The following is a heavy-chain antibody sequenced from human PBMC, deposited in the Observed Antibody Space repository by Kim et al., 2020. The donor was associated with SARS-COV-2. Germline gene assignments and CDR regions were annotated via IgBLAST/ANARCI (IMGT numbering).Heavy chain of an antibody. D-gene: IGHD1-1*01. CDR1: GDSISSSHYS. CDR3: GVSTGVFDS. CDR2: IFSSGAT. Sequence: SETLSLTCTVSGDSISSSHYSRDWIRQPPGKGLEWIGTIFSSGATNYNPSLKSRLTMSVETSKNQFSLQLTSVTAADTAIYYCGVSTGVFDSWGQGTLVTVSS. J-gene: IGHJ4*02. V-gene: IGHV4-39*01.